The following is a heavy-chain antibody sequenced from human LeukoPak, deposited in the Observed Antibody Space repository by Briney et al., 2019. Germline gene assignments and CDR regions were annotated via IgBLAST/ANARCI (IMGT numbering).Heavy chain of an antibody. V-gene: IGHV1-8*01. J-gene: IGHJ4*02. CDR2: MNPNSGNT. CDR1: GYTFTSYD. CDR3: ARAPSITGTTPPGY. Sequence: ASVKVSCKASGYTFTSYDINWVRQATGQGLEWMGWMNPNSGNTGYAQKFQGRVTMTRNTSMSTAYMELSSLRSEDTAVYYCARAPSITGTTPPGYWGQGTLVTVSS. D-gene: IGHD1-7*01.